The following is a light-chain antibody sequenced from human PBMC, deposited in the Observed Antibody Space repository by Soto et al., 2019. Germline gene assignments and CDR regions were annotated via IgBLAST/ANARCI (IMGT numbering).Light chain of an antibody. Sequence: DIQMTQSPSSLSASVGDRVTITCRASQSISSYLNWYQQKPGKAPKLLIYAASSLQSGVPSRFSGSGSGTDFTLTISSPQPEDFATYYCQQSYTAPITFGQGTRLEMK. J-gene: IGKJ5*01. CDR1: QSISSY. V-gene: IGKV1-39*01. CDR2: AAS. CDR3: QQSYTAPIT.